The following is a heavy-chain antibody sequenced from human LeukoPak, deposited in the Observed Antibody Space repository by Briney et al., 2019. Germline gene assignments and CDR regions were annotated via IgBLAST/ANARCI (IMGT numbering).Heavy chain of an antibody. Sequence: ASVKVSCKASGYTFTSYGISWVRQAPGQGLEWMGWISAYNGNTNYAQKLQGRVTMTTDTSTSTAYMELRSLRSDDTAVYYCARVPYGYDSSENDYWGQGTLVTVSS. CDR2: ISAYNGNT. CDR1: GYTFTSYG. D-gene: IGHD3-22*01. J-gene: IGHJ4*02. CDR3: ARVPYGYDSSENDY. V-gene: IGHV1-18*01.